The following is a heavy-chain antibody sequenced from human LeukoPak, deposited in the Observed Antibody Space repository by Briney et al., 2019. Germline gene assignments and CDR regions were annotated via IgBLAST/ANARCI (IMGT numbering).Heavy chain of an antibody. J-gene: IGHJ4*02. CDR1: GGTFSSYA. D-gene: IGHD3-22*01. CDR2: IIPIFGTA. CDR3: ARAPLRSYYDSSGYLDY. Sequence: ASVKVSCKASGGTFSSYAISWVRQAPGQGLEWMGGIIPIFGTANYAQKFQGRVTITADKSTSTAYMELSSLRSEDTAVYYCARAPLRSYYDSSGYLDYWGQGTLVTVSS. V-gene: IGHV1-69*06.